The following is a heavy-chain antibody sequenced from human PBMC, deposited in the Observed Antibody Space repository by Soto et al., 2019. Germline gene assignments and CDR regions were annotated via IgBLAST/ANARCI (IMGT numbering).Heavy chain of an antibody. J-gene: IGHJ5*02. CDR3: PRHAWLDP. CDR2: FSKTGSI. Sequence: PAGSIGLCCAASGFTVKVEAMLWVRQAPGTGPECVSLFSKTGSIHSADAVQPRFTISRDNSKNTLYLQMNRLRAEETAVHFCPRHAWLDPWGEGTLVTVHS. V-gene: IGHV3-53*01. CDR1: GFTVKVEA.